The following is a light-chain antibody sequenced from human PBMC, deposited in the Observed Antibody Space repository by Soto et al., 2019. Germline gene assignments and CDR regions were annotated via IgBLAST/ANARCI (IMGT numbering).Light chain of an antibody. V-gene: IGLV2-11*01. Sequence: QSVLTQPRSVSGSPGQSVTISCTGTSSDVSRYNFVSWYQQHPDKAPKLMIYDVIKRPSGVPDRFSGSKSGNTASLTIYGLQAEDEADYHCCSYAGSYTHVFGTGTKVTVL. CDR1: SSDVSRYNF. CDR2: DVI. CDR3: CSYAGSYTHV. J-gene: IGLJ1*01.